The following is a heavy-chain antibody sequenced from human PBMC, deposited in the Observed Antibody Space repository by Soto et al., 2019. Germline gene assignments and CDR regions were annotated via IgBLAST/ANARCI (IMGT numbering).Heavy chain of an antibody. CDR3: ARGREYCSGGGCYETGSDY. Sequence: PGGSLRLSCAASGFTFSSYSMKWVRQAPGTGLEWVSEITSSSSIIYYADPVNGRFTISRDNAKNSLYLQMVSLRTDDSTVYYCARGREYCSGGGCYETGSDYWREGALVTVSS. V-gene: IGHV3-48*01. D-gene: IGHD2-15*01. CDR1: GFTFSSYS. J-gene: IGHJ4*02. CDR2: ITSSSSII.